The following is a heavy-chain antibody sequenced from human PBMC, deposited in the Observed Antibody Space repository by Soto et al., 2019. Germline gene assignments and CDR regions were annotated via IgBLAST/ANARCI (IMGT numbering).Heavy chain of an antibody. V-gene: IGHV3-23*01. CDR3: AKGGGDDHYDFWSGYYHTDYYYYGMDV. J-gene: IGHJ6*02. CDR1: GFTFSSYA. D-gene: IGHD3-3*01. CDR2: ISGSGGST. Sequence: EVQLLESGGGLVQPGGSLRLSCAASGFTFSSYAMSWVRQAPGKGLEWVSAISGSGGSTYYADSVKGRFTISRDNSKNTLYLQMNSLRAEDTAVYYCAKGGGDDHYDFWSGYYHTDYYYYGMDVWGQGTTVTVSS.